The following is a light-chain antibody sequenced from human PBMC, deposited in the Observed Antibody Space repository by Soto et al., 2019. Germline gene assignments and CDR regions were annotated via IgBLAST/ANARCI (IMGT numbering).Light chain of an antibody. CDR2: DVS. Sequence: QSALTQPASVSGSPGQSITISCTGTSSDVGGYNYVSWYQQHPGKAPKLMIYDVSNRPSGVSNRFSGSKSGNTASLTISGLQREEEADYYCSSYTSSSTPYVVFGGGTKLTVL. J-gene: IGLJ2*01. V-gene: IGLV2-14*01. CDR3: SSYTSSSTPYVV. CDR1: SSDVGGYNY.